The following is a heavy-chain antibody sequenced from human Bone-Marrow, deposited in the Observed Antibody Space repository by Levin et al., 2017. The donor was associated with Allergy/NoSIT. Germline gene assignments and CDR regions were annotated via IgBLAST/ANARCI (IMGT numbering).Heavy chain of an antibody. CDR1: GGSISSGGYS. Sequence: SQTLSLTCAVSGGSISSGGYSWSWIRQPPGKGLEWIGYIYHSGSTYYNPSLKSRVTISVDRSKNQFSLKLSSVTAADTAVYYCARARDYGRNFDYWGQGTLVTVSS. CDR2: IYHSGST. D-gene: IGHD4-17*01. CDR3: ARARDYGRNFDY. V-gene: IGHV4-30-2*01. J-gene: IGHJ4*02.